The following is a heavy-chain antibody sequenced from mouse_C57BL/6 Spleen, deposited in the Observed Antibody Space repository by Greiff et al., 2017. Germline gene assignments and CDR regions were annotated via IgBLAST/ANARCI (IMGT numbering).Heavy chain of an antibody. CDR1: GFNIKDDY. J-gene: IGHJ1*03. CDR3: TYYYGSSYDRYFDV. D-gene: IGHD1-1*01. Sequence: VQLQQSGAELVRPGASVKLSCTASGFNIKDDYMHWVKQRPEQGLEWIGWIDPENGDTEYASKFQGKATITADTSSNTAYLQLSSLTSEDTAVYYCTYYYGSSYDRYFDVWGTGTTVTVSS. CDR2: IDPENGDT. V-gene: IGHV14-4*01.